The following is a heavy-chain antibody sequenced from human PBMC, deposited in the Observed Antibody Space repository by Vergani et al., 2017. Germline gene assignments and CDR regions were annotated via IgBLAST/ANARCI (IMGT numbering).Heavy chain of an antibody. Sequence: EVQLVESGGGLVQPGRSLRLSCTASGFTFGDYAMSWFRQAPGKGLEWVGFIRSKAYGGTTEYAASVKGRFTISRDDSKSIAYLQMNSLTAEDTALYYCAKDTVSSGWGIIDYWGQGTLVTVSS. D-gene: IGHD6-19*01. CDR1: GFTFGDYA. V-gene: IGHV3-49*03. CDR2: IRSKAYGGTT. J-gene: IGHJ4*02. CDR3: AKDTVSSGWGIIDY.